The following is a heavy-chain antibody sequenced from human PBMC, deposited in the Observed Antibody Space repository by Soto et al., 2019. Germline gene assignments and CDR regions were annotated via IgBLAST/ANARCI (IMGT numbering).Heavy chain of an antibody. J-gene: IGHJ6*02. CDR3: GRVYCTTTSCFLNGVDI. CDR2: IYHSGNT. CDR1: CYSISTGYS. Sequence: SETLSLTCAVSCYSISTGYSRVWIRQPPGKGLEWLGNIYHSGNTYYNPSLKSRITISIDTAKNHLSLNLASVTATDTAMYFCGRVYCTTTSCFLNGVDIWGQGTTVTVSS. V-gene: IGHV4-38-2*01. D-gene: IGHD2-2*01.